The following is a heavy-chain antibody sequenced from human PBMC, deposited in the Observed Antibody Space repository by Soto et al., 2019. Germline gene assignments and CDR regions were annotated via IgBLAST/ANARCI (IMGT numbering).Heavy chain of an antibody. V-gene: IGHV4-34*01. CDR2: INHSGST. CDR3: ARGQYSSSSFDY. Sequence: SETLSLTCAVYGGSFSGYYWSWIRQPPGKGLEWIGEINHSGSTNYNPSLKSRVTMSVETSKNQFSLKLSSVTAADTAVYYCARGQYSSSSFDYWGQGTMVTVSS. D-gene: IGHD6-6*01. CDR1: GGSFSGYY. J-gene: IGHJ4*02.